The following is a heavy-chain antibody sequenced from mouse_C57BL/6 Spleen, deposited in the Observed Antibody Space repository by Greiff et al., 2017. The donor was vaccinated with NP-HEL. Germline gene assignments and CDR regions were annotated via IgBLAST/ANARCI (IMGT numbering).Heavy chain of an antibody. V-gene: IGHV14-4*01. J-gene: IGHJ1*03. Sequence: VHVKQSGAELVRPGASVKLSCTASGFNIKDDYMHWVKQRPEQGLEWIGWIDPENGDTEYASKFQGKATITADTSSNTAYLQLSSLTSEDTAVYYCTERGYFDVWGTGTTVTVSS. CDR3: TERGYFDV. CDR1: GFNIKDDY. CDR2: IDPENGDT.